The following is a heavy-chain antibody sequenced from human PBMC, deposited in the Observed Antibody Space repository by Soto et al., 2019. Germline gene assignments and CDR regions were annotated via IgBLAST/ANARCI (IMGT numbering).Heavy chain of an antibody. Sequence: EVQLLESGGGLVQPGGSLRISCAASGFTFSNYAMSWVRQAPGKGLEWVSSISKSGGGTYYADSVKGRFTISRDNSKNTLYLQMNSLKAEDTSVYSCAKTSSQFDYWGQGTLVTVSS. V-gene: IGHV3-23*01. J-gene: IGHJ4*02. CDR1: GFTFSNYA. CDR3: AKTSSQFDY. D-gene: IGHD6-13*01. CDR2: ISKSGGGT.